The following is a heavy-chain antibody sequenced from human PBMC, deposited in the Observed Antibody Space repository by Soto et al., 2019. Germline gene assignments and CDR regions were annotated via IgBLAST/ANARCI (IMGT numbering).Heavy chain of an antibody. D-gene: IGHD3-9*01. V-gene: IGHV4-59*08. CDR1: GGSISSYY. CDR2: IYYSGST. Sequence: PSETLSLTCTVSGGSISSYYWSWIRQPPGKGLEWIGYIYYSGSTNYNPSLKSRVTISVDTSKNQFSLKLSSVTAADTAVYYCARQNDILTGPYYFDYWGQGTLVTVSS. CDR3: ARQNDILTGPYYFDY. J-gene: IGHJ4*02.